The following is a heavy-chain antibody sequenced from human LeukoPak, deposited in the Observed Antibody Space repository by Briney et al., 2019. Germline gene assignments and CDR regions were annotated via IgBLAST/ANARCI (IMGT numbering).Heavy chain of an antibody. D-gene: IGHD1-7*01. Sequence: PGGSLRLSCAASGFTFSSYGMHWVRQAPGKGLEWVAFIRYDGSNKYYADSVKGRFTISRDNSKNTLYLQMNSLRAEDTAVYYCARDNDWNYELFPDYWGQGTLVTVSS. J-gene: IGHJ4*02. CDR2: IRYDGSNK. CDR3: ARDNDWNYELFPDY. V-gene: IGHV3-30*02. CDR1: GFTFSSYG.